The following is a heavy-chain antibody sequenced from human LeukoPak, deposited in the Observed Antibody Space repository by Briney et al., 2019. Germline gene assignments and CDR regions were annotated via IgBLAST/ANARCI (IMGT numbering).Heavy chain of an antibody. CDR2: IRYDGSNK. J-gene: IGHJ4*02. CDR3: AKAYTSSGWPYFDY. V-gene: IGHV3-30*02. D-gene: IGHD6-19*01. Sequence: GGSLRLSCAASGFTFSSYGMHWVRQAPGKGLEWVAFIRYDGSNKYYADSVKGRFTISRDNSKNTLYLQMNSLRAEDTAVYYCAKAYTSSGWPYFDYWGQGTLVTVSS. CDR1: GFTFSSYG.